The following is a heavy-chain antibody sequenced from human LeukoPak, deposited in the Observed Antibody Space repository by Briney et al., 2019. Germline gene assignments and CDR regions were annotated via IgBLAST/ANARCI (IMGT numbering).Heavy chain of an antibody. CDR2: ISGSGGST. CDR3: AKGSWYQLLSGDY. Sequence: PGGSLRLSCAASGFTFSSYAMSWVRQAPGKGLEWVSAISGSGGSTYYADSVKGRFTISRDNSKNTLYLQMNSLGAEDTAVYYCAKGSWYQLLSGDYWGQGTLVTVSS. J-gene: IGHJ4*02. D-gene: IGHD2-2*01. V-gene: IGHV3-23*01. CDR1: GFTFSSYA.